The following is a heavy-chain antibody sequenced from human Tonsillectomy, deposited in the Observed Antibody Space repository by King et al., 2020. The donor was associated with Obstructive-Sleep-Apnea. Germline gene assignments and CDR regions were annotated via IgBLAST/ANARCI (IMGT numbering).Heavy chain of an antibody. CDR1: GFTFSSYT. J-gene: IGHJ4*02. CDR2: ISSSSSNI. D-gene: IGHD3-9*01. V-gene: IGHV3-21*01. CDR3: ARDRGILTGYYPFDY. Sequence: VQLVQSGGGLVKPGGSLRLSCAASGFTFSSYTINWVRQAPGKGLEWGSSISSSSSNINYADSVKGRFTISRDNAKTSQHLQMNSLRAEDTAVYYCARDRGILTGYYPFDYWGQGTLVTVSS.